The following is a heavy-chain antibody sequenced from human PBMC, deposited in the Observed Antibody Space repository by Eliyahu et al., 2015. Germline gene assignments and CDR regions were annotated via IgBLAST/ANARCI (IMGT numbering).Heavy chain of an antibody. D-gene: IGHD3-3*01. Sequence: QVQLVQSGGEVKKPGASVKVSCKASGYTFPSYGISWVXQAPGQGLEWMGSISAYNGITNYAQKLQDRVTMTTDTSTSTVYMELKSLRSDDTAVYYCAREGFDFSSGYYYYFDYWGQGTRVTVSS. CDR2: ISAYNGIT. J-gene: IGHJ4*02. CDR1: GYTFPSYG. CDR3: AREGFDFSSGYYYYFDY. V-gene: IGHV1-18*01.